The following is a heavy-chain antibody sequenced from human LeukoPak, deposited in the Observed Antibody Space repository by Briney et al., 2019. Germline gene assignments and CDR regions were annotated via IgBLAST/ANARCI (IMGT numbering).Heavy chain of an antibody. V-gene: IGHV4-59*12. J-gene: IGHJ4*02. Sequence: SETLSLTCTVSGDFITAYYWSWIRQPPGKGLEWIGYVYYSGSTEYNPSLRSRVTISLEMSKHQFSLNLTSVTAADTAVYYCVKAAVAVDYWGQGTLVTVSS. CDR2: VYYSGST. CDR1: GDFITAYY. CDR3: VKAAVAVDY. D-gene: IGHD6-19*01.